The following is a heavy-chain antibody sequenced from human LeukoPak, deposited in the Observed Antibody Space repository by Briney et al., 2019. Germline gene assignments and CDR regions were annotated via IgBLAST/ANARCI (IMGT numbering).Heavy chain of an antibody. J-gene: IGHJ4*02. D-gene: IGHD6-19*01. CDR2: ISGSGGST. CDR3: AKANPLYSSGWRYYFDY. CDR1: GFTFSSYA. Sequence: GGSLRLSCAASGFTFSSYAMSWVRQAPGKGLEWVSAISGSGGSTYYADSVKGRFIISRDNSKNTLYLQMNSLRAEDTAVYYCAKANPLYSSGWRYYFDYWGQGTLVTVSS. V-gene: IGHV3-23*01.